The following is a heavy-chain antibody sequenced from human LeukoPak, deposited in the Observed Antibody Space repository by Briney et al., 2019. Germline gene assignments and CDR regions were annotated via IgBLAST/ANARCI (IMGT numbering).Heavy chain of an antibody. V-gene: IGHV3-64*01. CDR1: GFTFSSYA. J-gene: IGHJ2*01. D-gene: IGHD6-19*01. CDR2: ISSNGGST. CDR3: ARVMGSSGWYSTWYFDL. Sequence: PGGSLRLSCAASGFTFSSYAMHWVRQAPGKGLEYVSAISSNGGSTYYANSVKGRLTISRDNSKNTLYLQMGSLRAEDMAVYYCARVMGSSGWYSTWYFDLWGRGTLVTVSS.